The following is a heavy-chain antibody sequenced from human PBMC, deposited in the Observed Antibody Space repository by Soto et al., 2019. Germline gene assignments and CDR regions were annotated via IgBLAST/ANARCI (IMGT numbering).Heavy chain of an antibody. CDR2: IWYDGSNK. V-gene: IGHV3-33*01. J-gene: IGHJ4*02. D-gene: IGHD3-10*01. Sequence: QVQLVESGGGVVQPGRSLRLSCAASGFTFSSYGMHWVRQAPGKGLEWVAVIWYDGSNKYYADSVKGRFTISRDNSKNTLYLQRNSMQAEDTDVYYWARDPYGSGRLGFDYWGPGALVTVSS. CDR3: ARDPYGSGRLGFDY. CDR1: GFTFSSYG.